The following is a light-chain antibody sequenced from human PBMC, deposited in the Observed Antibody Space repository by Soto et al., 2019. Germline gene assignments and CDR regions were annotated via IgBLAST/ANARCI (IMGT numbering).Light chain of an antibody. CDR2: AAS. Sequence: DIQMTQSPSSLSASVGDRVTITCRASQNITSFLHWYQQKPGKAPKILIYAASSLQIGVPSSFSGSGSGTDFTLTISSLQPEDFATYSCQHSPSSPLTFGGGTKVEIK. J-gene: IGKJ4*01. CDR1: QNITSF. V-gene: IGKV1-39*01. CDR3: QHSPSSPLT.